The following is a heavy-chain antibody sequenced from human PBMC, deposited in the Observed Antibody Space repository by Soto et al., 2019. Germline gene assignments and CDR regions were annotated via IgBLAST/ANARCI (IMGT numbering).Heavy chain of an antibody. CDR3: ARDLGVRGGDVDY. D-gene: IGHD3-10*01. V-gene: IGHV3-21*01. CDR1: GFTFSSYS. J-gene: IGHJ4*02. Sequence: EVQLVESGGGLVKPGGSLRLSCAASGFTFSSYSMNWVRQAPGKGLEWVSSISSSSSYIYYADSVKGRFTISRDNAKNSLYLQMNSLRADDTAVYYCARDLGVRGGDVDYWGQGTLVTVSS. CDR2: ISSSSSYI.